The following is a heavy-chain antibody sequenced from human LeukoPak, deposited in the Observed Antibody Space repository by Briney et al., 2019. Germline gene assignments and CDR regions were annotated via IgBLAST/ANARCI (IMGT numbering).Heavy chain of an antibody. J-gene: IGHJ6*03. V-gene: IGHV4-39*07. CDR1: GGSISSNNYH. CDR2: IYYSGST. D-gene: IGHD3-22*01. Sequence: SETLSLTCKVSGGSISSNNYHWGWIRQPPGKGLEWIGSIYYSGSTYYNPSLKSRVTISVDTSKNQFSLKLSSVTAADTAVYYCARVDSYYYMDVWGKGTTVTVSS. CDR3: ARVDSYYYMDV.